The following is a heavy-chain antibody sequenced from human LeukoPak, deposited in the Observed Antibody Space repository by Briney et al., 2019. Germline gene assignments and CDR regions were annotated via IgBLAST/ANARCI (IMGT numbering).Heavy chain of an antibody. D-gene: IGHD5-18*01. CDR2: INGSGVST. CDR3: ASQYIEVNYYYHMGV. V-gene: IGHV3-23*01. J-gene: IGHJ6*03. CDR1: GLTFSSYA. Sequence: GGSLRLSCAASGLTFSSYAMAWVRQAPGKGLEWVSTINGSGVSTYYGDPVKGRFTISRDNSKNTLYLQMNSLRVEDTAVYYCASQYIEVNYYYHMGVWGTGTTVIVSS.